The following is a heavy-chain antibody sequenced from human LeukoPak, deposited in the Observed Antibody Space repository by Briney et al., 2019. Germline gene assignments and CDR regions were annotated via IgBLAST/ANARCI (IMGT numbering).Heavy chain of an antibody. Sequence: GGSLRLSCAACGFTYSTYVMHWVRQAPGKGLMWVSRMNSDGSTITYADSVKGRFTISRDNAKNTLYLQMNSLRGEDTAVYYCARYYGAGTYGFDIWGQGTMVIVSS. D-gene: IGHD3-10*01. J-gene: IGHJ3*02. CDR3: ARYYGAGTYGFDI. CDR2: MNSDGSTI. CDR1: GFTYSTYV. V-gene: IGHV3-74*03.